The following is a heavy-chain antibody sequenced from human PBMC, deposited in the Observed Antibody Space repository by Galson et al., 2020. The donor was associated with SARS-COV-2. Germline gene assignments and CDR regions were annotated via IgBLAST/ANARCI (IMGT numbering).Heavy chain of an antibody. Sequence: SETLSLTCAVSGGSISSSDWWGCVRQPPGKGLEWIGDIFHSGSTNYTPPLKSRVTMSLDTSKNQSSLKLSSVTAADTALYYCSRIIVTAYYFSYRDVWGKGATVTVSS. J-gene: IGHJ6*03. CDR1: GGSISSSDW. D-gene: IGHD1-26*01. CDR3: SRIIVTAYYFSYRDV. V-gene: IGHV4-4*02. CDR2: IFHSGST.